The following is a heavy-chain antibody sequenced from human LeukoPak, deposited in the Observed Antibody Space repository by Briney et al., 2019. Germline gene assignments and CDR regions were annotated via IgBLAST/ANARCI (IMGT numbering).Heavy chain of an antibody. CDR3: ARATRGFDP. Sequence: GGSLSPSCAASGFTFRSYWIGWVRKVPGKGLEWVASIKQDGSEKYYVDSVKGRFTISKDNPKNSLYLQMNSLRAEDTAVYYCARATRGFDPWGQGTLVTVSS. V-gene: IGHV3-7*01. CDR1: GFTFRSYW. J-gene: IGHJ5*02. CDR2: IKQDGSEK.